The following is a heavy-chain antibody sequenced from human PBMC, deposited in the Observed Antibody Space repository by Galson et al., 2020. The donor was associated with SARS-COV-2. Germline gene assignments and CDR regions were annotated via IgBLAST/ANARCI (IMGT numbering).Heavy chain of an antibody. D-gene: IGHD6-6*01. CDR2: ISYDGSNK. J-gene: IGHJ6*02. CDR3: ARDTWRYSSSSGYGMDV. Sequence: TGGSLRLSCAASGFTFSSYAMHWVRQAPGKGLEWVAVISYDGSNKYYADSVKGRFTISRDNSKNTLYLQMNSLRAEDTAVYYCARDTWRYSSSSGYGMDVWGQGTTVTVSS. CDR1: GFTFSSYA. V-gene: IGHV3-30-3*01.